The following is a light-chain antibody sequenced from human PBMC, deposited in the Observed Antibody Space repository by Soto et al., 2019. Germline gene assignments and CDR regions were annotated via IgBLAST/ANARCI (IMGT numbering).Light chain of an antibody. J-gene: IGKJ1*01. V-gene: IGKV3-15*01. CDR1: QSVSSS. CDR3: QQYNNWWT. CDR2: GAS. Sequence: EIMMTQSPATLSVSPVERATLSGRATQSVSSSLAWYQQKPGQAPRLLIYGASTRATGIPARFSGSGSGTEFTLTINSLQSEDFAVYYCQQYNNWWTFGQGTKVDIK.